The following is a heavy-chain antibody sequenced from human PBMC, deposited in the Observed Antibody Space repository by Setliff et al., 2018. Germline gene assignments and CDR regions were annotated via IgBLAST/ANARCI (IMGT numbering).Heavy chain of an antibody. CDR3: ARHRAVAGAYYFDF. Sequence: SETLSLTCAVSVYSISRDCHWGWIRQPPGKGLEWIGSIYYSGNTYYNASLKGRVTISGDTSKNQFSLKLTAVIAADTAIYYCARHRAVAGAYYFDFWGQGTLVTVSS. V-gene: IGHV4-38-2*01. CDR2: IYYSGNT. J-gene: IGHJ4*02. D-gene: IGHD6-19*01. CDR1: VYSISRDCH.